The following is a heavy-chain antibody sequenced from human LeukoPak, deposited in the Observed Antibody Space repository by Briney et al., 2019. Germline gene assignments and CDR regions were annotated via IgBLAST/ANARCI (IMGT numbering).Heavy chain of an antibody. CDR2: IYYSGST. V-gene: IGHV4-59*01. CDR3: AKAPYCGGDCWRLFDY. CDR1: GGSISSYY. Sequence: SETLSLTCTVSGGSISSYYWSWIRQPPGKGLEWIGYIYYSGSTNYNPSLKSRVTISVDTSKNQFSLKLSSVTAEDTAVYYCAKAPYCGGDCWRLFDYWGQGTLVTVSS. D-gene: IGHD2-21*02. J-gene: IGHJ4*02.